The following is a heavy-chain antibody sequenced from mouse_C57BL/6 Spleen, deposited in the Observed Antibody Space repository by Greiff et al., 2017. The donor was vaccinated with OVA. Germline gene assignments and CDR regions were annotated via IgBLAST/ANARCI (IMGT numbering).Heavy chain of an antibody. Sequence: EVKLVESGGDLVKPGGSLKLSCAASGFTFSSYGMSWVRQTPDKRLEWVATISSGGSYTYYPDSVKGRFTISRDNAKNTLYLQMSSLKSEDTAMYYCARRREDYDWYVDVWGTGTTVTVSS. CDR3: ARRREDYDWYVDV. J-gene: IGHJ1*03. CDR1: GFTFSSYG. CDR2: ISSGGSYT. D-gene: IGHD2-4*01. V-gene: IGHV5-6*02.